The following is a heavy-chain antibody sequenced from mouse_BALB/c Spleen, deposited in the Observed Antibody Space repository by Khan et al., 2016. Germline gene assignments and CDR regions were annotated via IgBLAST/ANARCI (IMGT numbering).Heavy chain of an antibody. V-gene: IGHV3-8*02. CDR2: LSYRGRP. D-gene: IGHD1-1*01. CDR3: ARYYGSSYYAMDY. CDR1: GDSITSGY. J-gene: IGHJ4*01. Sequence: EVQLVESGPSLVKPSQTLSLTCSVTGDSITSGYCTCIRKFPGTNLESMGYLSYRGRPYSNPSLKSRISITRATSKNQYYLQLNSVTTEDTATDYCARYYGSSYYAMDYWGQGTSVTVSS.